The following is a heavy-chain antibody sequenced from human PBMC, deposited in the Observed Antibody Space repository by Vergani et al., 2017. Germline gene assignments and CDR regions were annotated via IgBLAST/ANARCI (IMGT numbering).Heavy chain of an antibody. J-gene: IGHJ3*02. D-gene: IGHD6-13*01. Sequence: HVKRVQSGAEVKKPGSSVKVSCKASGGTFSSYTISWVRQATGQGLEWMGRSIPILGIANYAQKFQGRVTITADKSTSTAYMELSSLRSEDTAVYYCATTVYSSIWYDSAFDIWGQGTMVTVS. CDR1: GGTFSSYT. CDR3: ATTVYSSIWYDSAFDI. CDR2: SIPILGIA. V-gene: IGHV1-69*02.